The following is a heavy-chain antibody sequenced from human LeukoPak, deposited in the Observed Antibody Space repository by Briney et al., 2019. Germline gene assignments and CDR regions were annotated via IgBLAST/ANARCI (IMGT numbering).Heavy chain of an antibody. CDR1: GGSISSYY. CDR3: ARGPYDYVWGSYRLSYFDY. J-gene: IGHJ4*02. D-gene: IGHD3-16*02. Sequence: SETLSLTCTVSGGSISSYYWSWIRQPPGKGLEWIGEINHSGSTNYNPSLKSRVTISVDTSKNQFSLKLSSVTAADTAVYYCARGPYDYVWGSYRLSYFDYWGQGTLVTVSS. CDR2: INHSGST. V-gene: IGHV4-34*01.